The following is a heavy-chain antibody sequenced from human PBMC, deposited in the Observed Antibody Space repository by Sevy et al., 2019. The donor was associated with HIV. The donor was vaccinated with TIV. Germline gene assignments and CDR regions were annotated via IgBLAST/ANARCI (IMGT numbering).Heavy chain of an antibody. J-gene: IGHJ4*02. D-gene: IGHD2-8*01. CDR2: IGYDRSNK. Sequence: GGSLRLSCAASGFTPSTYGMHGVRQAPCKGLEWVAVIGYDRSNKYYADSVKGRFTISRDNSKNTLFLQMDSLRAEDTAVYYCARDPRMYGDYLLAYFDYWGQGTLVTVSS. CDR3: ARDPRMYGDYLLAYFDY. CDR1: GFTPSTYG. V-gene: IGHV3-33*01.